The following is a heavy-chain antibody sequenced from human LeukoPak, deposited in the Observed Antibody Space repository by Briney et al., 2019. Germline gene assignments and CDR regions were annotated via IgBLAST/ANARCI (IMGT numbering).Heavy chain of an antibody. V-gene: IGHV3-23*01. Sequence: GGSLRLSCAASGFTFSSYAMSWVRQAPGKGLEWVSAISGSGGSTYYADSVKGRFIISRDNSKNTLYLQMNSLRAEDTAVYYCAKDHGRDYYGSGRYDYWGQGTLVTVSS. D-gene: IGHD3-10*01. J-gene: IGHJ4*02. CDR3: AKDHGRDYYGSGRYDY. CDR1: GFTFSSYA. CDR2: ISGSGGST.